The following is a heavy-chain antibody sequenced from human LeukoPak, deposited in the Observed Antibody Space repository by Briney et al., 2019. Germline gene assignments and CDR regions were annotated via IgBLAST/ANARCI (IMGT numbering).Heavy chain of an antibody. CDR3: AKEVLEWELQGGFDY. J-gene: IGHJ4*02. V-gene: IGHV3-30*02. D-gene: IGHD1-26*01. Sequence: GGSLRLSWAASGFTFSSYGMHWVRQAPGKGLELVAVIWYGGSNKYYADSVKSRFTISRDNSKNTLYLQMNSLGAEDTAVYYCAKEVLEWELQGGFDYWGQGTLVTVSS. CDR1: GFTFSSYG. CDR2: IWYGGSNK.